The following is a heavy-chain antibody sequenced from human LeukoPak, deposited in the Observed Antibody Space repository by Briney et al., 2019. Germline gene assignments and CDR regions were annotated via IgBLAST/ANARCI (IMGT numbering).Heavy chain of an antibody. CDR2: ISGNGGST. Sequence: GGSLRLSCSASGFTFSSYAMHWVRQAPGKGLEYVSAISGNGGSTYYADSVKGRFTMSRDNSKNTLYLQMSSLRPEDTAVYYCVKNGIYTSGWYGGYFDYWGQGTLVTVSS. CDR1: GFTFSSYA. V-gene: IGHV3-64D*09. CDR3: VKNGIYTSGWYGGYFDY. J-gene: IGHJ4*02. D-gene: IGHD6-19*01.